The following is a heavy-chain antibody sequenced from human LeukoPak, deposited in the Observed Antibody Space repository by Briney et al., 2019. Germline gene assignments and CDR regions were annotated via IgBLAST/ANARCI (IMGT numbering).Heavy chain of an antibody. CDR1: GLTFSIYA. CDR3: ATPGNYDFWSRRDFDY. D-gene: IGHD3-3*01. Sequence: GGSLRLSCAASGLTFSIYAMSWVRQAPGKGLEWVSAISGSGGSTYYADSVKGRFTISRDNSKNTLYLQMNSLRAEDTAVYYCATPGNYDFWSRRDFDYWGQGTLVTVSS. V-gene: IGHV3-23*01. J-gene: IGHJ4*02. CDR2: ISGSGGST.